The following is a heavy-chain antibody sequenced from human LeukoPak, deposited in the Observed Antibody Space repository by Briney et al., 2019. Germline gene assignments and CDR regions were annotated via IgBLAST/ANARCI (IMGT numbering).Heavy chain of an antibody. Sequence: SETLSLTCTVSGGSISGYSWTWIRQPPGQGLEWIGYFHNSRTTSFNPSLTGRVIISVDTAMDQISLKLNSVTAADTAVYYCARGHLGLSPWGQGTLVTVSS. D-gene: IGHD3-10*01. CDR2: FHNSRTT. V-gene: IGHV4-59*01. J-gene: IGHJ5*02. CDR3: ARGHLGLSP. CDR1: GGSISGYS.